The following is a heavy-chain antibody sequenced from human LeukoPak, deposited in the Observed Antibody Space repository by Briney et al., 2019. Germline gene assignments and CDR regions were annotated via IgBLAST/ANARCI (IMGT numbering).Heavy chain of an antibody. CDR1: GFTVSDNY. CDR2: IYNDGST. V-gene: IGHV3-53*01. J-gene: IGHJ1*01. CDR3: ARSRYSSGWLSSLPLFQH. Sequence: GGSLRLSCAASGFTVSDNYMSWVRQAPGKGLEWVSVIYNDGSTYYADSVKGRFTISRDNAKNSLYLQMNSLRAEDTALYYCARSRYSSGWLSSLPLFQHWGQGTLVTVSS. D-gene: IGHD6-19*01.